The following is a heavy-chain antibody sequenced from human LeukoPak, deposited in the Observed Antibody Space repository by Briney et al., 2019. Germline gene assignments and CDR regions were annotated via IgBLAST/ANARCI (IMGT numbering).Heavy chain of an antibody. D-gene: IGHD1-26*01. CDR3: ARGGSIVGATVIFDY. V-gene: IGHV1-46*01. J-gene: IGHJ4*02. Sequence: ASVKVSCKASGYTFTSYYMHWVRQAPGQGLEWMGIINPSGGSTSYAQKFQGRVTMTRDTSTSTVYMELISLRSEDTAVYYCARGGSIVGATVIFDYWGQGTLVTVSS. CDR2: INPSGGST. CDR1: GYTFTSYY.